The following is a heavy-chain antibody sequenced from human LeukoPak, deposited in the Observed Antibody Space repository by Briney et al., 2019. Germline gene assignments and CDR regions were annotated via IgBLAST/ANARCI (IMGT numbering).Heavy chain of an antibody. CDR3: ARDPTEIVGTTLYYYYGIDV. Sequence: SETLSLTCTVSGVSIRSYFWSWIRQPPGKGLEWIGYIDYSGSTNYNPSLKSRVTISVDTSKNQFSLNLSSVTAADTAVYYCARDPTEIVGTTLYYYYGIDVWGQGTTVTVSS. D-gene: IGHD1-26*01. CDR2: IDYSGST. V-gene: IGHV4-59*01. J-gene: IGHJ6*02. CDR1: GVSIRSYF.